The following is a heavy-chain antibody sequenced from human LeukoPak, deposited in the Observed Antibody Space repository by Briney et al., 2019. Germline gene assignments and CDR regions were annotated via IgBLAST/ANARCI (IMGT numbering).Heavy chain of an antibody. Sequence: PGGSLRLSCAASGFTFSSYAMSWVRQAPGKGLEWVAVISYDGSNKYYADSVKGRFTISRDNSKNTLYLQMNSLRAEDTAIYYCARSAGSDYWGQGTLVTVSS. CDR3: ARSAGSDY. J-gene: IGHJ4*02. D-gene: IGHD6-19*01. CDR1: GFTFSSYA. V-gene: IGHV3-30-3*01. CDR2: ISYDGSNK.